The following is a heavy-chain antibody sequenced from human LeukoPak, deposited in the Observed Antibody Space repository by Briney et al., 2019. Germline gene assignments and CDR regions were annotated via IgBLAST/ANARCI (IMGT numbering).Heavy chain of an antibody. J-gene: IGHJ6*02. Sequence: GGSLRLSCAASGFTFGDYAMHWVRQAPGKGLEWVSGISWNSSSIGYADSVKGRFTISRDNAKNSLYLQMNSLRAEDTSVYYCARDNTDGANVYSYGMDVWGQGTTVTVSS. V-gene: IGHV3-9*01. CDR2: ISWNSSSI. D-gene: IGHD4/OR15-4a*01. CDR1: GFTFGDYA. CDR3: ARDNTDGANVYSYGMDV.